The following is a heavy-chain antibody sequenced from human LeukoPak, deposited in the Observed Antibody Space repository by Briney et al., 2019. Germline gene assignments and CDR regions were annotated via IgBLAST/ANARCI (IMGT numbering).Heavy chain of an antibody. D-gene: IGHD6-19*01. J-gene: IGHJ4*02. CDR1: GGSISSYY. V-gene: IGHV4-59*01. Sequence: PSETLSLTCTVSGGSISSYYWSWIRQPPGKGLEWIGYIYYSGSTNYNPSLKSRVTISVDTSKNQFSLKLSSVTAADTAVYYCARGGSRYSSGWYVYWGQGTLVTVSS. CDR2: IYYSGST. CDR3: ARGGSRYSSGWYVY.